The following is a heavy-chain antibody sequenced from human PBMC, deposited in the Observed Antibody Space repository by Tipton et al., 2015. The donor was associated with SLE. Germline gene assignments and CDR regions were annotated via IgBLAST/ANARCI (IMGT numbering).Heavy chain of an antibody. D-gene: IGHD1-26*01. V-gene: IGHV4-30-2*01. CDR3: ARDGSSTVGFDI. Sequence: TLSLTCAVSGGSISSGGYSWSWIRQPPGKGLEWIGYIYHSGSTNYNPSLKSRVTISVDKSKNQFSLKLNSVTAADTAVYYCARDGSSTVGFDIWGQGTMVTVSS. CDR1: GGSISSGGYS. J-gene: IGHJ3*02. CDR2: IYHSGST.